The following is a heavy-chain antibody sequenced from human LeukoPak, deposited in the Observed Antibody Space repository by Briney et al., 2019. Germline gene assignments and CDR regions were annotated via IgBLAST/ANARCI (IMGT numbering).Heavy chain of an antibody. J-gene: IGHJ4*02. Sequence: GASVKVSCKPSGYTFTGYYMHWVRQAPGQGLEWMGIINPSGGSTSYAQKFQGRVTMTRDTSTSTVYMELSSLRSEDTAVYYCAGPPRYCSSTSCSFDYWGQGTLVTVS. V-gene: IGHV1-46*01. CDR2: INPSGGST. CDR1: GYTFTGYY. CDR3: AGPPRYCSSTSCSFDY. D-gene: IGHD2-2*01.